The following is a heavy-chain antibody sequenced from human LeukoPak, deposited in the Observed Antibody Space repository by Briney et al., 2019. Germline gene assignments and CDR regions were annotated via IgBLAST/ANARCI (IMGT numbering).Heavy chain of an antibody. D-gene: IGHD3-22*01. V-gene: IGHV4-39*07. CDR2: IHYSGST. J-gene: IGHJ4*02. CDR1: GDSVTNTKYY. Sequence: PSKTLSLTCTVSGDSVTNTKYYWGWIRQPPGKGLEWIGIIHYSGSTYYNPSLKSRVIMSVDTSKNQFSLRLSSVTAADTAVYYCASHFDSLSHFDHWGQGTLVIVSS. CDR3: ASHFDSLSHFDH.